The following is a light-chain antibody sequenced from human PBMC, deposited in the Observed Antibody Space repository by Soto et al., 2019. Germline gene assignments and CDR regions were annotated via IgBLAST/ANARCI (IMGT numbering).Light chain of an antibody. CDR1: QSISSY. J-gene: IGKJ3*01. Sequence: DIQMTQSPSSLSASVGDRVTITCRASQSISSYLNWYQQKPGKAHKLLIYGASNLETGVPSRFSGSGSGTDFTLTISSLQPEDFATYYCQQSYSTPIFTFGPGTKVNV. CDR3: QQSYSTPIFT. V-gene: IGKV1-39*01. CDR2: GAS.